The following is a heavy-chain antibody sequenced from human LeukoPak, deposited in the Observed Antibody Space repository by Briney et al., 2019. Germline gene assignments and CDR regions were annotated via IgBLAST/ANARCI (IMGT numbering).Heavy chain of an antibody. CDR3: ARVGYSGYLENYYYMDV. D-gene: IGHD5-12*01. CDR2: IIPIFGTA. CDR1: GGTFSSYA. J-gene: IGHJ6*03. Sequence: GASVKVSCKASGGTFSSYAISWVRQAPGQGLEWMGGIIPIFGTANYAQKFQGRVTITADKSTSTAYMELSSLRSEDTAVYYCARVGYSGYLENYYYMDVWGKGTTVTVSS. V-gene: IGHV1-69*06.